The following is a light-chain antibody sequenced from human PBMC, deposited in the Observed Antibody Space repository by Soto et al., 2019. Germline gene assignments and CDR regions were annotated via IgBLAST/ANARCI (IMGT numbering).Light chain of an antibody. CDR1: QSVLYSSNNKNY. CDR2: WAS. CDR3: QHSYSTPPT. J-gene: IGKJ1*01. Sequence: DIVMTQSPDSLAVSLGERATINCKSSQSVLYSSNNKNYLAWYQQKPGQPPKLLISWASIRESGVPDRFSGSGSGTDFTRAISSLQAEDVAVYYCQHSYSTPPTFGQGTKVDIK. V-gene: IGKV4-1*01.